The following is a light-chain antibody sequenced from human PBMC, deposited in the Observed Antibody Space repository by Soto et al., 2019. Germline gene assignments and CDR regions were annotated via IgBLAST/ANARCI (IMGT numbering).Light chain of an antibody. V-gene: IGLV2-8*01. CDR3: SSYGGNNNVV. CDR1: SSDVGGFNF. CDR2: EVS. Sequence: QSVLTQPPSASGSPGQSVTIPCTGTSSDVGGFNFVSWYQQHPGKAPKLMIFEVSKRPSGVPDRFSGSKTGNTASLTVSGLQAEDEAQYYCSSYGGNNNVVFGGGTKLTVL. J-gene: IGLJ2*01.